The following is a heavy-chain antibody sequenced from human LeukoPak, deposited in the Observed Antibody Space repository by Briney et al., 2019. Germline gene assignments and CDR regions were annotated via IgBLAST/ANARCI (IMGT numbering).Heavy chain of an antibody. CDR3: AKDRGRYDILGYYFDY. Sequence: GGSLRLYCATSGFTFSSYGMHWVRQAPGKGMEWVAVIWYDGSNKYYADSVKGRFTISRDNSKNTLYLQMNSLRAEDTAVYYCAKDRGRYDILGYYFDYWGQGTLVTVSS. CDR2: IWYDGSNK. CDR1: GFTFSSYG. V-gene: IGHV3-33*06. J-gene: IGHJ4*02. D-gene: IGHD3-9*01.